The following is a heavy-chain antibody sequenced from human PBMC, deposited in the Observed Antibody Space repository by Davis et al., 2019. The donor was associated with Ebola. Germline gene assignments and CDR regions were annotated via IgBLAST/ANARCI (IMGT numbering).Heavy chain of an antibody. CDR1: GFSVSGEN. J-gene: IGHJ4*02. V-gene: IGHV3-53*01. CDR2: VYSSGIT. D-gene: IGHD5-12*01. Sequence: PGGSLRLSCRASGFSVSGENLSWVRQAPGQRQEWISIVYSSGITHYADSVKGRFTVSRDNSKNTLDLQMQNLRGDDTAVYFCARVYSGSHLGDWGQGTLVTVSS. CDR3: ARVYSGSHLGD.